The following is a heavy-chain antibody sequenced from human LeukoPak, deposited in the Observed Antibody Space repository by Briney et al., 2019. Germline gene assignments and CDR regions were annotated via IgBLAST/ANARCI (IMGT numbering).Heavy chain of an antibody. J-gene: IGHJ4*02. CDR1: GYTFTGYY. V-gene: IGHV1-2*02. Sequence: ASVKVSCKASGYTFTGYYMHWVRQAPGQGLEWMGWINPNSGGTNYAQKFQGRVTMTRDTSISTAYMELRSLRSDDTAVYYCARDFRPYYYDSSGYFYWGQGTLVTVSS. D-gene: IGHD3-22*01. CDR2: INPNSGGT. CDR3: ARDFRPYYYDSSGYFY.